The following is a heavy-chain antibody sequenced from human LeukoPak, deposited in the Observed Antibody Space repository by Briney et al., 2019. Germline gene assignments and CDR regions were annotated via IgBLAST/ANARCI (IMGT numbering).Heavy chain of an antibody. CDR1: GFTFSGSG. CDR2: IRSKANNYGT. J-gene: IGHJ4*02. Sequence: GGSLRLSCAASGFTFSGSGMRWVRQASGKGLEWVGRIRSKANNYGTAYAASVKGRFTISRDDSKNTAYLQMNSLKTEDTAVYYCSRQPPDYGGSDHWGQGTLVTVSS. V-gene: IGHV3-73*01. D-gene: IGHD4/OR15-4a*01. CDR3: SRQPPDYGGSDH.